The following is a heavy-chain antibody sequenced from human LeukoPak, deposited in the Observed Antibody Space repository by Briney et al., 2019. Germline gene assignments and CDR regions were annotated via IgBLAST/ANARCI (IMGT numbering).Heavy chain of an antibody. V-gene: IGHV3-21*01. CDR2: ISSSGSYI. CDR3: ATSSGSYFDS. Sequence: GGSLRLSCAASGFTFSRYSMNWVRQAPGKGLEWASSISSSGSYIYYPDSVKGRFTISRDNAKNSLYLQMDSLRAEDTAVYYCATSSGSYFDSWGQGTLVTVSS. CDR1: GFTFSRYS. D-gene: IGHD1-26*01. J-gene: IGHJ4*02.